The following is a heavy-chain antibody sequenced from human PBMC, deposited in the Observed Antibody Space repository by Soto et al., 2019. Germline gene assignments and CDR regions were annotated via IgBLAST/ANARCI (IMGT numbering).Heavy chain of an antibody. CDR3: ARAAIVTAFDY. Sequence: LSLGWAVGGCSIRSGNWWSWGRQPPGKGLEWIGGIYHSGSTNYNPSLKSRVAISVDKSKKQFSLKLSSVTAADTALYYCARAAIVTAFDYWGKGTLVTVSS. D-gene: IGHD5-18*01. CDR2: IYHSGST. V-gene: IGHV4-4*02. CDR1: GCSIRSGNW. J-gene: IGHJ4*02.